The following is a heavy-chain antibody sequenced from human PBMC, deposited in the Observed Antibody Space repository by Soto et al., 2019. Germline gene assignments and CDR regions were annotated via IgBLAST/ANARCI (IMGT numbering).Heavy chain of an antibody. CDR1: GFTFSSYA. D-gene: IGHD3-22*01. V-gene: IGHV3-23*01. J-gene: IGHJ4*02. CDR2: ISGSGGST. Sequence: EVQLLESGGVLVQPGGSLRLSCAASGFTFSSYAMSWVRQAPGKGLEWVSAISGSGGSTYYADSVKGRFTISRDNSKNTLYLQMNSLRAEDTAVYYCAKGDSSGYWIFDYWGQGTLVTVSS. CDR3: AKGDSSGYWIFDY.